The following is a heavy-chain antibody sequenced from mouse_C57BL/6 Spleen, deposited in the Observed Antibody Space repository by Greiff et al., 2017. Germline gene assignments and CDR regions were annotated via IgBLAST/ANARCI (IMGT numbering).Heavy chain of an antibody. J-gene: IGHJ3*01. Sequence: EVQLQQSGPELVKPGASVKISCKASGYTFTDYYMNWVKQSHGKSLEWIGDINPNNGGTSYNQKFKGKATLTVDKSSSTAYMELRSLTSEDSAVYYCARGGYGYDERFAYWGQGTLVTVSA. D-gene: IGHD2-2*01. V-gene: IGHV1-26*01. CDR1: GYTFTDYY. CDR2: INPNNGGT. CDR3: ARGGYGYDERFAY.